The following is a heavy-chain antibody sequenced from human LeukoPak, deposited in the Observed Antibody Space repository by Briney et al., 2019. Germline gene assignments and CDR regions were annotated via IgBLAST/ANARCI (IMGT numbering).Heavy chain of an antibody. CDR1: VYTFTRYY. Sequence: ASVNVSFQASVYTFTRYYLYWLRQTPGLALEWMGIISPSGGSTSYAKKFQGRVTITADESTSTVYMELSSLRSEDTAVYYCARPEPYSSSWSWGGQGTLVTVSS. CDR2: ISPSGGST. V-gene: IGHV1-46*01. J-gene: IGHJ4*02. D-gene: IGHD6-13*01. CDR3: ARPEPYSSSWSW.